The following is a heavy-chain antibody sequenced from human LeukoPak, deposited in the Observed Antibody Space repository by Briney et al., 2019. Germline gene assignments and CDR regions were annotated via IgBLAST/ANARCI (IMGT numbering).Heavy chain of an antibody. Sequence: PGGSLRLSCAASGFTFSSYGMHWVRQAPGKGLEWVAFIRYDGSNKYYADSVKGRFTISRDNSKNTLYLQMNSLRAEDTAVYYCAKDPACSGGSCYWPIHSLCGGDCLPHWGQGTLVTVSS. D-gene: IGHD2-15*01. CDR1: GFTFSSYG. CDR3: AKDPACSGGSCYWPIHSLCGGDCLPH. V-gene: IGHV3-30*02. J-gene: IGHJ4*02. CDR2: IRYDGSNK.